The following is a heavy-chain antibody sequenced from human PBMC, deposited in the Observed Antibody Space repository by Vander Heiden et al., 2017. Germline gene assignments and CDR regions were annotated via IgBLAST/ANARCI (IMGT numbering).Heavy chain of an antibody. CDR3: AREGSGYSSSSLLYWYFDL. CDR2: ISSSSSYI. J-gene: IGHJ2*01. CDR1: GFPFSSYS. V-gene: IGHV3-21*01. D-gene: IGHD6-6*01. Sequence: EVQLVESGGGLVKPGGSLRLSCAASGFPFSSYSMNWVRQAPGKGLEWVSSISSSSSYIYYADSVKGRFTISRDNAKNSLYLQMNSLRAEDTAVYYCAREGSGYSSSSLLYWYFDLWGRGTLVTVSS.